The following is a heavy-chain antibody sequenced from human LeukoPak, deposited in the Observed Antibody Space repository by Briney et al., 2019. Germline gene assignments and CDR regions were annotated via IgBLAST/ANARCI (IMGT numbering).Heavy chain of an antibody. Sequence: ASVKVSCKVSGYTLTELSMRWVRQAPGKGLEWMGGFDPEDGETIYAQKFQGRVTMTEDTSTDTAYMELSSLRSEDTAVYYCAVGGIAAAGLYYYYMDVWGKGTTVTVSS. D-gene: IGHD6-13*01. CDR3: AVGGIAAAGLYYYYMDV. V-gene: IGHV1-24*01. CDR2: FDPEDGET. J-gene: IGHJ6*03. CDR1: GYTLTELS.